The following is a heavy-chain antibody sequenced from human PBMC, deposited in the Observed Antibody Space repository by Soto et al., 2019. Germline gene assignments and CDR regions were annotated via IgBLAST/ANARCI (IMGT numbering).Heavy chain of an antibody. D-gene: IGHD3-22*01. J-gene: IGHJ3*01. Sequence: QPGGSLRLSCAASGLTFSGYAMTWVRQAPGKGLEWVSTISGSGDDTYYAGSVKGRFIISRDNSKNTLFLLMNSLSAEDTAVYHCAKRFGSGYYSAFDVWGQGTMVTVSS. CDR3: AKRFGSGYYSAFDV. V-gene: IGHV3-23*01. CDR1: GLTFSGYA. CDR2: ISGSGDDT.